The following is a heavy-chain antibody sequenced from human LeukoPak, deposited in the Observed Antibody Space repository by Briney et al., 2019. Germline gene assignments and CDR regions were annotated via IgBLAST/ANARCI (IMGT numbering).Heavy chain of an antibody. CDR3: ARDSDSSGWLDYYMDV. J-gene: IGHJ6*03. CDR2: ISSSSSYI. Sequence: PGGSLRLSCAASGFTFSSYSMNWVRQAPGKGLEWISSISSSSSYIYYADSVKGRFTISRDNAKNSLYLQMNSLRAEDTAVYYCARDSDSSGWLDYYMDVWGKGTTVTISS. D-gene: IGHD6-19*01. CDR1: GFTFSSYS. V-gene: IGHV3-21*01.